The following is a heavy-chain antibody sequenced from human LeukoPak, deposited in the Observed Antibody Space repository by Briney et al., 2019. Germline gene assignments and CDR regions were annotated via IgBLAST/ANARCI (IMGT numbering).Heavy chain of an antibody. D-gene: IGHD6-19*01. CDR1: GGSISGYY. J-gene: IGHJ4*02. CDR3: ARGAGGDY. V-gene: IGHV4-59*01. CDR2: IYYSGST. Sequence: SETLSLTCSVSGGSISGYYWSWIRQPPGKGLEWIGYIYYSGSTNYNPSLKSRVTISVDTSKNQFPLKLSSVTAADTAVYYCARGAGGDYWGQGTLVTVSS.